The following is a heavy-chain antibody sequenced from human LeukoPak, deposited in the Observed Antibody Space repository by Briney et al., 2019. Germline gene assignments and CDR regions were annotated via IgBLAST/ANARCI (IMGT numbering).Heavy chain of an antibody. D-gene: IGHD3-10*01. CDR2: IRYDGSNK. V-gene: IGHV3-30*02. CDR3: AKAGSPYASGSYYAY. J-gene: IGHJ4*02. CDR1: RFTFSSYG. Sequence: GGSLRLSCAASRFTFSSYGMHWVRQALGKGLEWVAFIRYDGSNKNYADSVKGRFTISRDNSKNTLYLQMNSLRAEDTAVFYCAKAGSPYASGSYYAYWGQGTLVTVSS.